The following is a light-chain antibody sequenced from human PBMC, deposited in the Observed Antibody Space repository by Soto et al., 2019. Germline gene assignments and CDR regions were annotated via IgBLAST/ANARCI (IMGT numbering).Light chain of an antibody. Sequence: DIQMTQSPSTLSASVGDRVTITCRASQSISSWLAWYQQKPGKAPKLLSYDASSLESGVPSRFSGSGSGTEFNLTISSLQPDDFAPYYCQQYNSYRTFGQGTKVEIK. J-gene: IGKJ1*01. CDR2: DAS. CDR1: QSISSW. V-gene: IGKV1-5*01. CDR3: QQYNSYRT.